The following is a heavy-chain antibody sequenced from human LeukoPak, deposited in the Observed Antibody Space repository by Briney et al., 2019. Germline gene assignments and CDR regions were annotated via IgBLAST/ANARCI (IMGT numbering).Heavy chain of an antibody. CDR2: ITTSGTYI. D-gene: IGHD3-22*01. Sequence: PGGSLRLSCAASGFTFTRFNMNWVRQAPGKGLELVSSITTSGTYIYYADSVKGRFTISRDNAKNSLYLQMNSLRAEDTALYYCVCYDNAAEYFHYWGQGTLVTVSS. J-gene: IGHJ1*01. CDR3: VCYDNAAEYFHY. CDR1: GFTFTRFN. V-gene: IGHV3-21*04.